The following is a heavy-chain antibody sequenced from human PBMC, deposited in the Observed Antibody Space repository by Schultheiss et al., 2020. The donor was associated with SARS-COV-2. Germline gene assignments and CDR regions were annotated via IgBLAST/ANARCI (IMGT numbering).Heavy chain of an antibody. D-gene: IGHD3-16*01. CDR1: GFTFSSYA. CDR2: ISSNGVST. J-gene: IGHJ6*02. V-gene: IGHV3-64*04. Sequence: GGSLRLSCAASGFTFSSYAMHWVRQAPGKGLEYVSAISSNGVSTYYADSVKGRFTISRDNAHNSLYLQMNSLRAEDTALYYCAKEGDHYDYVWGSTNTKHYYNDGMDVWVQADTVSVSS. CDR3: AKEGDHYDYVWGSTNTKHYYNDGMDV.